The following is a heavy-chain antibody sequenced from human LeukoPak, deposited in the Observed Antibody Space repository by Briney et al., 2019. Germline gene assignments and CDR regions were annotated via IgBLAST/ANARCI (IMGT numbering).Heavy chain of an antibody. CDR3: ARDFTVDGTGGFDY. CDR2: INPRGVST. J-gene: IGHJ4*02. Sequence: ASVKVSCKASGYSFTSYYIHWVRQAPGQGLEWMGIINPRGVSTSYAQRFQGRVTMTGDTSTSTVYMELSSLRSEDTAVYYCARDFTVDGTGGFDYWGQGTLVTVSS. D-gene: IGHD6-19*01. CDR1: GYSFTSYY. V-gene: IGHV1-46*01.